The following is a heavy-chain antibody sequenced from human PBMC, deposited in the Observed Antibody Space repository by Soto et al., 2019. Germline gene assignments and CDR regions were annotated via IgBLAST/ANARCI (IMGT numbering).Heavy chain of an antibody. Sequence: QVQLVESGGGVVQPGRSLRLSCAASGFTFSSYGMHWVRQAPGKGLEWVAVISYDGSNKYYADSVKGRFTISRDNSKNTLYLQMNSLRAEDTDVYYCAKEGYSYGYYYYYGMDVWGQGTTVTVSS. CDR1: GFTFSSYG. CDR2: ISYDGSNK. J-gene: IGHJ6*02. V-gene: IGHV3-30*18. CDR3: AKEGYSYGYYYYYGMDV. D-gene: IGHD5-18*01.